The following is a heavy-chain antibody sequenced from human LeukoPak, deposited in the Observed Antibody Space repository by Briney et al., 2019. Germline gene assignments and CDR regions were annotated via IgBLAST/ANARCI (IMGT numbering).Heavy chain of an antibody. CDR1: GYTFSSND. V-gene: IGHV1-24*01. Sequence: ASVKVSCKASGYTFSSNDINWVRQAPGQGLEWMGGFNPEDGETFYAQKFQGRVNMTEDTSTDTAYMELSSLSYDDTAVYYCATDGAGDYLNHWGQGTLVTVSS. CDR3: ATDGAGDYLNH. CDR2: FNPEDGET. J-gene: IGHJ4*02. D-gene: IGHD4-17*01.